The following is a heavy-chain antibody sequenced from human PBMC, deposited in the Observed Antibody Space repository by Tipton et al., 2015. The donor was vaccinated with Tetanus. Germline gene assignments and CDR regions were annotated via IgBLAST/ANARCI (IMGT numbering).Heavy chain of an antibody. D-gene: IGHD3-3*01. CDR3: ARVYGSDFRSGYERRRLYYFDY. CDR1: GGSISSSNW. CDR2: IYHSGST. V-gene: IGHV4-4*02. Sequence: TLSLTCAVSGGSISSSNWWSWVRQPPGKGLEWIGEIYHSGSTNYNPSLKSRVTISGDKSKNQFSLKLSSVTAADTAVYYCARVYGSDFRSGYERRRLYYFDYWGQGTLVTVSS. J-gene: IGHJ4*02.